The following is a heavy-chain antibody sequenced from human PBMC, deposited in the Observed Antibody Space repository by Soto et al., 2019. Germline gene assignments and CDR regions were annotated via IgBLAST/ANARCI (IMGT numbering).Heavy chain of an antibody. D-gene: IGHD6-19*01. Sequence: GGSLRLSCAASGFTFSSYSMNWVRQAPGKGLEWVSSISSSSSYIYYADSVKGRFTISRDNAKNSLYLQMNSLRAEDTAVYYCARPQWPSENDAFDIWGQGTMVTVSS. CDR3: ARPQWPSENDAFDI. V-gene: IGHV3-21*01. CDR1: GFTFSSYS. J-gene: IGHJ3*02. CDR2: ISSSSSYI.